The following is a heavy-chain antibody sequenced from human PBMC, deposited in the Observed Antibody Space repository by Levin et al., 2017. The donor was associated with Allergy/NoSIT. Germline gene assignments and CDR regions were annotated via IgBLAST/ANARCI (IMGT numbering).Heavy chain of an antibody. CDR2: IYYTGST. Sequence: SETLSFTCTVSGGSINSSSYFWGWIRQPPGKGLEWIGTIYYTGSTYYNPSLEGRVTISVDTSKNQFSLKLTSVTAADTAVYYCARRDYGGSTLDCWGQGTLVTVSS. V-gene: IGHV4-39*01. J-gene: IGHJ4*02. D-gene: IGHD4-23*01. CDR3: ARRDYGGSTLDC. CDR1: GGSINSSSYF.